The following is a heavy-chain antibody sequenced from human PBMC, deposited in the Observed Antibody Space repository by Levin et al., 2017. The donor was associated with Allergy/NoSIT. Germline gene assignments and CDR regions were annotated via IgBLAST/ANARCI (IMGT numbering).Heavy chain of an antibody. CDR1: GFTFDDYA. V-gene: IGHV3-9*01. J-gene: IGHJ3*02. Sequence: GGSLRLSCAASGFTFDDYAMHWVRQAPGKGLEWVSGISWNSGSIGYADSVKGRFTISRDNAKNSLYLQMNSLRAEDTALYYCAKETRYYYDSSGHPSRAFDIWGQGTMVTVSS. CDR3: AKETRYYYDSSGHPSRAFDI. D-gene: IGHD3-22*01. CDR2: ISWNSGSI.